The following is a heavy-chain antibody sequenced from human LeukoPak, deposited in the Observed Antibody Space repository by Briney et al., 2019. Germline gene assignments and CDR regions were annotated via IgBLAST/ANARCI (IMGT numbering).Heavy chain of an antibody. J-gene: IGHJ4*02. CDR2: INGRGVAT. CDR1: GFTFSTYA. CDR3: AKDKTVDTAMIIGH. V-gene: IGHV3-23*01. D-gene: IGHD5-18*01. Sequence: PGGSLRLSCAASGFTFSTYAMSWVRQAPGKGLEWVSVINGRGVATAYAGSVRGRFSISRDNSKSTLYLHMSSLRAEDTAMYSCAKDKTVDTAMIIGHWGQGTLVAVSS.